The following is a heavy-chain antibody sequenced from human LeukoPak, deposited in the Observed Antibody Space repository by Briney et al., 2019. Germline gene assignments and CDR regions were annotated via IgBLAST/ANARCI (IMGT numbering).Heavy chain of an antibody. V-gene: IGHV1-18*01. J-gene: IGHJ4*02. CDR3: AREHDSSGYYRNFDY. D-gene: IGHD3-22*01. CDR2: ISAYNGNT. Sequence: ASVNVSCQASGYTFTIYGITWVRQAPGQGLEWMGWISAYNGNTNYAQKLQGRVTMTTDTSTSTAYMELRSLRSDDTAVYYCAREHDSSGYYRNFDYWGQGTLVTVSS. CDR1: GYTFTIYG.